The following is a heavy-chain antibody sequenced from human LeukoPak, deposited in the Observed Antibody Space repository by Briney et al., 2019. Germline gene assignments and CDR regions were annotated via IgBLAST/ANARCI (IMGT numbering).Heavy chain of an antibody. J-gene: IGHJ4*02. CDR1: GFTFSSYA. D-gene: IGHD4-17*01. V-gene: IGHV3-23*01. Sequence: PGGSLGLSCAASGFTFSSYAMSWVRQAPGKGLEWVSAISGSGGSTYYADSVKGRFTISRDNSKNTLYLQMNSLRAEDTAVYYCAKDLTVTTEGPFDYWGQGTLVTVSS. CDR2: ISGSGGST. CDR3: AKDLTVTTEGPFDY.